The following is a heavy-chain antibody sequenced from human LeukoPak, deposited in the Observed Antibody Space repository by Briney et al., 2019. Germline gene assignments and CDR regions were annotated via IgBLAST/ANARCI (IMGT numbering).Heavy chain of an antibody. V-gene: IGHV3-7*01. CDR1: GFTFRSPW. Sequence: GGSLRLSCVESGFTFRSPWMAWLRQAPERGLEWVANINEDGSQKYYLGSVTGRFTISRDNAKNSLYLQTNSLRAEDTAMYYCSRERRDYYASGAYAYPFEYWGQGTRVAVSS. D-gene: IGHD3-10*01. CDR3: SRERRDYYASGAYAYPFEY. J-gene: IGHJ4*02. CDR2: INEDGSQK.